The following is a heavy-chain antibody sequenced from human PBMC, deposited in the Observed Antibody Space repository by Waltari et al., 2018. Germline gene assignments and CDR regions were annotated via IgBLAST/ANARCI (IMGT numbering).Heavy chain of an antibody. CDR2: ISYDGSNK. CDR3: AKDGGIAAAGGGYYYYMDV. D-gene: IGHD6-13*01. J-gene: IGHJ6*03. Sequence: QVQLVESGGGVVQPGRSLRLSCAASGFTFSSYGMHWVRQAPGKGVEWVAVISYDGSNKYYADSVKGRFTIYRDNSKNTLYLPMNSLRAEDTAVYYCAKDGGIAAAGGGYYYYMDVWGKGTTVTISS. V-gene: IGHV3-30*18. CDR1: GFTFSSYG.